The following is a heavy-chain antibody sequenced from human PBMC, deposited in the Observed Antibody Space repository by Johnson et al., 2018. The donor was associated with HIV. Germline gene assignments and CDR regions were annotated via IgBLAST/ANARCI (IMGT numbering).Heavy chain of an antibody. CDR1: GFTFSDYY. J-gene: IGHJ3*02. D-gene: IGHD3-10*01. CDR2: ISSSGSTI. CDR3: ARDRVRDAFDI. Sequence: QVQLVESGGGVVRPGGSLRLSCAASGFTFSDYYMSWIRQAPGKGLEWVSYISSSGSTIYYADSVKGRFTISRDNTKNSLSLQMSSLRVEDTAVYYCARDRVRDAFDIWGQGTMVTVSS. V-gene: IGHV3-11*04.